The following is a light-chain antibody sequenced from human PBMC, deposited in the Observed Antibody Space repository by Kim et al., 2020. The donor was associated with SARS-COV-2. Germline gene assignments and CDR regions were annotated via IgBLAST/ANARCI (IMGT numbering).Light chain of an antibody. CDR1: KWGDRE. J-gene: IGLJ2*01. Sequence: SGCPGKAATITGPGEKWGDREASWYQQRPRQSPLLVIYQPSKRHSGIPDRFSGSTSGNTATLTISGTQALDEAGYYCQAWDSKTVIFGGGTQLTVL. CDR3: QAWDSKTVI. CDR2: QPS. V-gene: IGLV3-1*01.